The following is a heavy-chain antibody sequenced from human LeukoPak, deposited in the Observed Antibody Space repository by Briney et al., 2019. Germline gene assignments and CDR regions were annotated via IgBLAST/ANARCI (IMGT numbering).Heavy chain of an antibody. D-gene: IGHD4-17*01. J-gene: IGHJ3*02. V-gene: IGHV1-18*01. CDR1: GYTFTSYG. CDR2: ISAYNGNT. Sequence: ASVKVSCKASGYTFTSYGISWVRQAPGQGPEWMGWISAYNGNTNYAQKLQGRVTMTTDTSTSTAYMELSSLRSEDTAVYYCARTITVTTAGLVGAFDIWGQGTMVTVSS. CDR3: ARTITVTTAGLVGAFDI.